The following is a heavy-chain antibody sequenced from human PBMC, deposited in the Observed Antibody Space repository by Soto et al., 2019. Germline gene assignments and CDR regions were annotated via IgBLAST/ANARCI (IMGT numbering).Heavy chain of an antibody. CDR3: ARLNGYCVGTSCQGYYGMDV. CDR2: IYSTDKT. J-gene: IGHJ6*04. CDR1: GGSVSSNSYS. D-gene: IGHD2-2*03. Sequence: SETLSLTCTVSGGSVSSNSYSWGWIRQSPGKGLDWIATIYSTDKTYYNPSLLSRVTISVDTSMNELSLRLSSVTAADTAVYYCARLNGYCVGTSCQGYYGMDVWGKGTTVTVSS. V-gene: IGHV4-39*01.